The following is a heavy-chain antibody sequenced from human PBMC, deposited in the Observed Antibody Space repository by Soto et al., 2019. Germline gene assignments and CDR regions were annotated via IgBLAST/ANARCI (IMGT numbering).Heavy chain of an antibody. CDR3: ARDLQMATIRGGDY. Sequence: KPGGSLRLSCTASGFNFSTYSMNWVRQAPGRGLEWVSSISSSTTNILYADSVKGRFTISRDNGKNSLYLQMNSLRAEDTAVYYRARDLQMATIRGGDYWGQGTQVTVSS. V-gene: IGHV3-21*06. CDR1: GFNFSTYS. D-gene: IGHD5-12*01. J-gene: IGHJ4*02. CDR2: ISSSTTNI.